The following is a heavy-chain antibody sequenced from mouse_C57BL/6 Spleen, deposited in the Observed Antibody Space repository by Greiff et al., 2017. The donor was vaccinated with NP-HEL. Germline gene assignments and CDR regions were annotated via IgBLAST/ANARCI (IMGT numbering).Heavy chain of an antibody. CDR1: GYTFTSYW. Sequence: QVQLQQPGAELVKPGASVKMSCKASGYTFTSYWITWVKQRPGQGLKWIGDIYPGSGSTNYNEKFKSKATLTVDTSSSTAYMQLSSLTSEDSAVYYCARYGSSPMDYWGQRTSVTVSS. V-gene: IGHV1-55*01. CDR3: ARYGSSPMDY. CDR2: IYPGSGST. D-gene: IGHD1-1*01. J-gene: IGHJ4*01.